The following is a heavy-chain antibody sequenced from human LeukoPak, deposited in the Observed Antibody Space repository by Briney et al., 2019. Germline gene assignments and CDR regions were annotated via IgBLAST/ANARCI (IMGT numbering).Heavy chain of an antibody. J-gene: IGHJ3*02. V-gene: IGHV3-30*18. CDR2: ISYDGSNK. D-gene: IGHD3-10*01. CDR3: ANGYYYGSGSYYKEAFDI. Sequence: GGSLRLSCAASGFTFSNYGMHWVRKAPGKGLDWVGVISYDGSNKYYADSVKGRFTISRDNSKNTLYLQMNSLRAEDTAVYYCANGYYYGSGSYYKEAFDIWGQGTMVTVSS. CDR1: GFTFSNYG.